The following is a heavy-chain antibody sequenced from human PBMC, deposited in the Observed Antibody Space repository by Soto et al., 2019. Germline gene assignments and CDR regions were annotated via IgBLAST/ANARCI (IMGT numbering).Heavy chain of an antibody. CDR3: ARGGGGWSRANWFDP. CDR2: IYYSGST. Sequence: QVQLQESGPGLVKPSQALSLTCTVSGGSISSGGYYWSWIRQHPGKGLEWIGYIYYSGSTYYNPSLKSRVTISVDTSKNQFSLKLSSVTAADTAVYYCARGGGGWSRANWFDPWGQGTLVTVSS. V-gene: IGHV4-31*03. CDR1: GGSISSGGYY. D-gene: IGHD1-26*01. J-gene: IGHJ5*02.